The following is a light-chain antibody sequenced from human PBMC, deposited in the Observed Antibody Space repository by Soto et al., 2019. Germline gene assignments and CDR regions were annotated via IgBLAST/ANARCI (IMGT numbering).Light chain of an antibody. Sequence: QTVVTQEASLSVSPGTTVTLTCGLSSGSVSANYYPSWYQQTPGQAPRTLIYNTNTRSSGVPDRFSGSILGNKAALTITGAQADDEADDYCVLYMGSGIWVFGGGTQLTVL. CDR2: NTN. CDR1: SGSVSANYY. CDR3: VLYMGSGIWV. V-gene: IGLV8-61*01. J-gene: IGLJ3*02.